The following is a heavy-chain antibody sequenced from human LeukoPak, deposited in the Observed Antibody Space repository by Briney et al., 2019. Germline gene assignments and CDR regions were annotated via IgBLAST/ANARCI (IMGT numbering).Heavy chain of an antibody. J-gene: IGHJ4*02. CDR1: GGSFSGYY. CDR2: INHSGST. D-gene: IGHD6-13*01. Sequence: SETLSLTCAVYGGSFSGYYWSWIRQPPGKGLEWIGEINHSGSTNYNPSLKSRVTISVDTSKNQFSLKLSSVTAADTAVYYCAGGHYSSSWYRYWGQGTLVTVSS. V-gene: IGHV4-34*01. CDR3: AGGHYSSSWYRY.